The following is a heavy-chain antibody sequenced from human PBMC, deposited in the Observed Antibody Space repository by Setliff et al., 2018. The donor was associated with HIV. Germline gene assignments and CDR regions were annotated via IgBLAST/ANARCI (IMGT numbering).Heavy chain of an antibody. Sequence: ASVKVSCKASGFTFTRYYMHWVRQAPGQGLEWMGWISAYNGNTNYAQKLQGRVTMTTDTSTSTAYMELRSLRSDDTAVYYCARDRRITIFGVVSVVPSKRTKTRSAFDYWGQGTLVTVSS. V-gene: IGHV1-18*04. CDR3: ARDRRITIFGVVSVVPSKRTKTRSAFDY. D-gene: IGHD3-3*01. CDR1: GFTFTRYY. CDR2: ISAYNGNT. J-gene: IGHJ4*02.